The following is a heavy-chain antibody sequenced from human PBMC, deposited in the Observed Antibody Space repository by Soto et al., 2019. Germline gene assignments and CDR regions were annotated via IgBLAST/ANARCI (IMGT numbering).Heavy chain of an antibody. CDR3: ASPERTSSWYRAGAFDI. J-gene: IGHJ3*02. CDR1: GFSFSSYG. Sequence: GGSLRLSCAASGFSFSSYGMHWVRQAPGKGLEWVAVISYDGSNKYYADSVKGRFTISRDNSKNTLSLQMNSLRAEDTAVYYCASPERTSSWYRAGAFDIWGQGTMGTVSS. D-gene: IGHD6-13*01. V-gene: IGHV3-30*03. CDR2: ISYDGSNK.